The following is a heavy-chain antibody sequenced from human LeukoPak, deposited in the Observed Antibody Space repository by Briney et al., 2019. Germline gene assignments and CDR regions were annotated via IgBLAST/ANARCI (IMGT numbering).Heavy chain of an antibody. CDR2: ISSSSSTI. D-gene: IGHD1-26*01. CDR3: ARVGELDY. Sequence: GGSLRLSCAASGFTFSSYSMNWVRQAPGKGLELVSYISSSSSTIYYADSVKGRFTISRDNSQNSVYLQMNSLRDEDTAVYYCARVGELDYWGQGTLVTVSS. V-gene: IGHV3-48*02. CDR1: GFTFSSYS. J-gene: IGHJ4*02.